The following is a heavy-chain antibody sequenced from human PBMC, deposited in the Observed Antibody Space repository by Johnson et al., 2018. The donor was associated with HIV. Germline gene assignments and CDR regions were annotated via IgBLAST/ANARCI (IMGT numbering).Heavy chain of an antibody. Sequence: VLLVESGGGLVQPGGSLRLSCAASGFTFSSYWMSWVRQAPGRGREWLANIKPDGSENYYGDSVKGRFTISRANSKTTLYLQMNSLRAEDTAVYYCAREHSRVIYNDAFDIWGQGTMVTVSS. CDR2: IKPDGSEN. CDR1: GFTFSSYW. V-gene: IGHV3-7*01. J-gene: IGHJ3*02. CDR3: AREHSRVIYNDAFDI. D-gene: IGHD3-16*02.